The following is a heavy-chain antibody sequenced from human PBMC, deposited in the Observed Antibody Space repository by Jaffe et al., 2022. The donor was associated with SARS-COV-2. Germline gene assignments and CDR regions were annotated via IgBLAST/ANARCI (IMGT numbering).Heavy chain of an antibody. CDR3: ARSEYSTGDQ. J-gene: IGHJ1*01. CDR1: GGSISRGGYY. D-gene: IGHD6-19*01. CDR2: IYSSGST. V-gene: IGHV4-61*02. Sequence: QVQLQESGPGLVKPSQTLSLTCTVSGGSISRGGYYWSWIRQPAGKGLEWIGRIYSSGSTNYNPSLKSRATISVDTSKNQFSLSLSSVTDADTAVYFCARSEYSTGDQWGQGTLVTVSS.